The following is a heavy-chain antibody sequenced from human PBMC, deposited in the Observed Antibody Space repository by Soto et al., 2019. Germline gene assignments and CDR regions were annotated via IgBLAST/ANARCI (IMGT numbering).Heavy chain of an antibody. CDR1: GFTFSSYG. D-gene: IGHD3-16*02. J-gene: IGHJ3*02. V-gene: IGHV3-30*18. Sequence: QVQLVESGGGVVQPGRSLRLSCAASGFTFSSYGMHWVRQAPGKGLEWVAVISYDGSNKYYADSVKGRFTISRDNSKNTLYLQMNSLRAEDTAVYYCAKSIMITFGGVIHAFDIWGQGTMVTVSS. CDR3: AKSIMITFGGVIHAFDI. CDR2: ISYDGSNK.